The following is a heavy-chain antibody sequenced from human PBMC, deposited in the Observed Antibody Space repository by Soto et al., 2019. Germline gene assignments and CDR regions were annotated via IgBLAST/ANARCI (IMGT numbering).Heavy chain of an antibody. CDR2: INHSGST. D-gene: IGHD2-2*01. J-gene: IGHJ6*03. Sequence: ASETLSLTCAVYGGSFIGYYWSWIRQPPGKGLEWIGEINHSGSTNYNPSLKSRVTISVDTSKNQFSLKLSSVTAADTAVYYCARVGIVVVPAANPHYYYYYMDVWGKGTTVT. CDR3: ARVGIVVVPAANPHYYYYYMDV. CDR1: GGSFIGYY. V-gene: IGHV4-34*01.